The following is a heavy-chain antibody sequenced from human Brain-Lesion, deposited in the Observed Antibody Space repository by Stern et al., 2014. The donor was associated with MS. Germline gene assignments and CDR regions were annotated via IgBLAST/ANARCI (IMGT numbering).Heavy chain of an antibody. V-gene: IGHV3-9*01. CDR3: AKDGAGYYYDSSGAFDI. CDR1: GFTFDDYA. J-gene: IGHJ3*02. Sequence: EVQLVESGGGLVQPGRSLRLSCAASGFTFDDYAMHWVRQAPGQGLEWVSGISWNSGSIGYADSVKGRFTISRDNAKNSLYLQMNSLRAEDTALYYCAKDGAGYYYDSSGAFDIWGQGTMVTVSS. CDR2: ISWNSGSI. D-gene: IGHD3-22*01.